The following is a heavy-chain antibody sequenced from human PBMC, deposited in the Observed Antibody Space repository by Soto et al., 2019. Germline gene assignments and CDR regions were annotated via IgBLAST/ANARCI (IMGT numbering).Heavy chain of an antibody. D-gene: IGHD3-3*01. J-gene: IGHJ3*02. V-gene: IGHV4-34*01. Sequence: PSETLSLTCAVYGGSFSGYYWSWIRQPPGKGLEWIGEINHSGSTNYNPSLKSRVTISVDTSKNQFSLKLSSVTAADTAVYYCAGVGLWSGFNHAFDIWGQGTMVTVSS. CDR1: GGSFSGYY. CDR2: INHSGST. CDR3: AGVGLWSGFNHAFDI.